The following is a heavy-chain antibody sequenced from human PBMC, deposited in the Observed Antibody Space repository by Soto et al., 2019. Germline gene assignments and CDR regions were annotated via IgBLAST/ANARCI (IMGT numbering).Heavy chain of an antibody. D-gene: IGHD5-18*01. CDR3: ARDHVRGYSYGYRGFDP. CDR2: IYHSGST. V-gene: IGHV4-4*02. J-gene: IGHJ5*02. Sequence: QVQLQESGPGLVKPSGTLSLTCAVSGGSISSSNWWSWVRQPPGKGLEWIGEIYHSGSTNYNPSRKSRVTISVDKSKNQFSLKLSSVTAADTAVYYCARDHVRGYSYGYRGFDPWGQGTLVTVSS. CDR1: GGSISSSNW.